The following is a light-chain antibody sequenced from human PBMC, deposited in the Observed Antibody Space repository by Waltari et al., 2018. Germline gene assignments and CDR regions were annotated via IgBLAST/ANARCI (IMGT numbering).Light chain of an antibody. CDR2: AAS. Sequence: IQMTQSPSALSASVGDRVTISCRTSQNIYSNLAWYQQKPGKAHKLLIYAASSLQSGIPSLFSGSGSGTDFTLTISSLQPEDSAAYYCQHYYDNPFTFGPGTKLDIK. CDR1: QNIYSN. CDR3: QHYYDNPFT. V-gene: IGKV1-6*01. J-gene: IGKJ3*01.